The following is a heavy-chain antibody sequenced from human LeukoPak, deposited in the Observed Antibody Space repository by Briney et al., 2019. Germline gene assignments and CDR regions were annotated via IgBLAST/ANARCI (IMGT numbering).Heavy chain of an antibody. CDR3: ARGGVGFIHDY. J-gene: IGHJ4*02. CDR1: GGPISSYY. Sequence: SETLSLTCTVSGGPISSYYWSWIRQPPGKGLEWIGYIYYSGSTNYNPSLKSRITISVDTSKNQFSLKLSSVTAADTAVYYCARGGVGFIHDYWGQGTLVTVSS. CDR2: IYYSGST. V-gene: IGHV4-59*01. D-gene: IGHD3-16*01.